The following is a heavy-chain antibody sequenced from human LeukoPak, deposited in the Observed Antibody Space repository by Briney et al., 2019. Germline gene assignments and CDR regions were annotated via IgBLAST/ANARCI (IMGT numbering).Heavy chain of an antibody. D-gene: IGHD6-13*01. Sequence: SETLSLTCTVSGGSISSSSYYWGWIRQPPGKGLEWIGSIYYSGSTYYNPSLKSRVTISVDTSKNQFSLKLSSVTAADTAVYYCARGGEAAAGYWGQGTLVTVSS. CDR2: IYYSGST. CDR3: ARGGEAAAGY. J-gene: IGHJ4*02. V-gene: IGHV4-39*07. CDR1: GGSISSSSYY.